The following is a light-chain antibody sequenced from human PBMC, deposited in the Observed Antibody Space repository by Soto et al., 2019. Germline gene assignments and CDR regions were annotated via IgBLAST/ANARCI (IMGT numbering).Light chain of an antibody. J-gene: IGKJ4*01. CDR3: QQRINWPLT. CDR1: QSVSSF. CDR2: DVS. V-gene: IGKV3-11*01. Sequence: EIVLTQSPATLSLSPGERATLSCKASQSVSSFLAWYQQKPGQAPRLLIYDVSSRATGSPTRVSGSGSGTDSTLTISSLEPEDFAVYYCQQRINWPLTFGGGTKVEIK.